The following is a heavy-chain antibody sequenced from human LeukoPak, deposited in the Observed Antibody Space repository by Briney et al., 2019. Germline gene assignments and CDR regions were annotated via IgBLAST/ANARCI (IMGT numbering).Heavy chain of an antibody. CDR2: ISADGNAK. V-gene: IGHV3-30*04. CDR3: AGGIDLWVWAFEN. J-gene: IGHJ3*02. CDR1: GFIFSNV. Sequence: PGGSLRHSCAGSGFIFSNVLHWVRQSPDKGLEWLALISADGNAKFYADSVKGRLTISRDDSKNTLFLQMNSLGPDDTALYHCAGGIDLWVWAFENWGQGTMVTVSS. D-gene: IGHD3-3*01.